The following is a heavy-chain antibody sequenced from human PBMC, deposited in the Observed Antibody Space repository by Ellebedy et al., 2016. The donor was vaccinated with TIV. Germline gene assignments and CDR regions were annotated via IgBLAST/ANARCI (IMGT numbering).Heavy chain of an antibody. V-gene: IGHV1-2*04. CDR3: ARVSGSYPGIDAFDI. J-gene: IGHJ3*02. Sequence: AASVQVSCKASGYTFTGSYMHWVRQAPGQGLEWMGWINPNSGGTNYAQKFQGWVTMTRDTSISTAYMELSRLRSDDTAVYYCARVSGSYPGIDAFDIWGQGTMVTVSS. CDR2: INPNSGGT. D-gene: IGHD1-26*01. CDR1: GYTFTGSY.